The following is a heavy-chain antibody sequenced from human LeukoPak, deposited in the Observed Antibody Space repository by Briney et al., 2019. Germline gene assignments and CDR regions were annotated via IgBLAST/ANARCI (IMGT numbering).Heavy chain of an antibody. D-gene: IGHD3-10*01. CDR3: AKDRDLWFGEKGDYFDY. J-gene: IGHJ4*02. CDR2: ISWNSGSI. Sequence: AGGSLRLSRAASGFTFDDYAMHWVRQAPGKGLEWVSGISWNSGSIGYADSVKGRFTISRDNAKNSLYLQMNSLRAEDTALYYCAKDRDLWFGEKGDYFDYWGQGTLVTVSS. CDR1: GFTFDDYA. V-gene: IGHV3-9*01.